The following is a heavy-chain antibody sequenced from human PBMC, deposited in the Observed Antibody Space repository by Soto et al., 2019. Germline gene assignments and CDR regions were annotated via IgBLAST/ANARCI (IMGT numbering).Heavy chain of an antibody. CDR1: GFTFSSYA. D-gene: IGHD3-3*02. CDR3: ASIFGVVISFDY. V-gene: IGHV3-30-3*01. Sequence: QVQLVESGGGVVQPGRSLRLSCAASGFTFSSYAMHWVRQAPGKGLEWVAVISYDGSNKYYADSVKGRFTISRDNSKNPLYLQMNSLRAEDTAVYYCASIFGVVISFDYWGQGTLVTVSS. CDR2: ISYDGSNK. J-gene: IGHJ4*02.